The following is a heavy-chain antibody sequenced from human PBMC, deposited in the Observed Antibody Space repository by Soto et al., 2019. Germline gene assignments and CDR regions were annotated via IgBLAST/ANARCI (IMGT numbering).Heavy chain of an antibody. CDR3: ARQEYITTWYLTS. CDR2: ISGRGGAT. Sequence: EVQLVESGGGVVQPGGSLRLSCAASGFTFSAYAMSWVRQAPGKGREGVSVISGRGGATYYADSVKGRFTISRDNSKNTLDLQKNSLIAEDTAVYYCARQEYITTWYLTSWGQGTLVTVSS. V-gene: IGHV3-23*04. J-gene: IGHJ5*02. D-gene: IGHD6-13*01. CDR1: GFTFSAYA.